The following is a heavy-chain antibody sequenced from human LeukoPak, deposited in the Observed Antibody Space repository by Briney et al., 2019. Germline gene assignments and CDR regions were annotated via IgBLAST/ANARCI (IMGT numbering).Heavy chain of an antibody. Sequence: PGRSLRLSCAASGFTFSSYAMHWVRQAPGKGLEWVAVISYDGSNKYYADSVKGRFTISRDNSKNTLYLQMNSLRAEDTAVYYCARDSNVVVVVAATPGYFDYWGQGTVVTVSS. CDR3: ARDSNVVVVVAATPGYFDY. CDR2: ISYDGSNK. J-gene: IGHJ4*02. CDR1: GFTFSSYA. D-gene: IGHD2-15*01. V-gene: IGHV3-30-3*01.